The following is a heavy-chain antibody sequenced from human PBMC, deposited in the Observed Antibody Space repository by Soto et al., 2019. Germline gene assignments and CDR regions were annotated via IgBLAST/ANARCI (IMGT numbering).Heavy chain of an antibody. CDR1: GGTFSSYT. D-gene: IGHD5-18*01. CDR3: AREGDTAMVDYYYGMDV. J-gene: IGHJ6*02. Sequence: GASVKVSCKASGGTFSSYTISWVRQAPGQGLEWMGRIIPILGIANYAQKFQGRVTITADKSTSTAYMELRSLRSDDTAVYYCAREGDTAMVDYYYGMDVWGQGTTVTVSS. V-gene: IGHV1-69*04. CDR2: IIPILGIA.